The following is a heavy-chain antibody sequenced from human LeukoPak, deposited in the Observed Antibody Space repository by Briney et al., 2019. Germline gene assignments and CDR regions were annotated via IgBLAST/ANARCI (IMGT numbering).Heavy chain of an antibody. Sequence: SETLSLTCTVSGGSISSYYWSWIRQPAGKGLEWIGRIYTSGSTNYNPSPKSRVTMSVDTSKNQFSLKLSSVTAADTAVYYCARMVPGDYDILTGYYYYYMDVWGKGTTVTISS. CDR1: GGSISSYY. V-gene: IGHV4-4*07. CDR2: IYTSGST. J-gene: IGHJ6*03. CDR3: ARMVPGDYDILTGYYYYYMDV. D-gene: IGHD3-9*01.